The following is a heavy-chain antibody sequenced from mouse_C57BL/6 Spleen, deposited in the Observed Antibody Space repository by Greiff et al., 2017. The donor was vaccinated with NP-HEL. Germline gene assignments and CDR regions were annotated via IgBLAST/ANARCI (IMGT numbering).Heavy chain of an antibody. V-gene: IGHV1-72*01. CDR3: ARKGGWDGGYAMDY. CDR2: IDPNSGGT. CDR1: GYTFTSYW. J-gene: IGHJ4*01. Sequence: QVQLKQPGAELVKPGASVKLSCKASGYTFTSYWMHWVKQRPGRGLEWIGRIDPNSGGTKYNEKFKSKATLTVDKPSSTAYMQLSSLTSEDSAVYYCARKGGWDGGYAMDYWGQGTSVTVSS. D-gene: IGHD4-1*01.